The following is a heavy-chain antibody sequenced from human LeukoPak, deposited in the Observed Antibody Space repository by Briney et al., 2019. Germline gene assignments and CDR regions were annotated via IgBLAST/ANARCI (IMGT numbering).Heavy chain of an antibody. Sequence: GGSLRLSCAASGFTFSDYYMSWIRQAPGKGLEWVSYISSSGSTIHYADSVKGRFTISRGNAKNSLYLQMNSLRAEDTAVYYCARYEYGDSYFDYWGQGTLATVSS. J-gene: IGHJ4*02. CDR1: GFTFSDYY. CDR3: ARYEYGDSYFDY. CDR2: ISSSGSTI. V-gene: IGHV3-11*01. D-gene: IGHD4-17*01.